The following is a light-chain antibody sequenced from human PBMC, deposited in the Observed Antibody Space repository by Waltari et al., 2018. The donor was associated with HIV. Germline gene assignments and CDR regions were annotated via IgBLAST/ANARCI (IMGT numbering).Light chain of an antibody. V-gene: IGLV2-14*01. CDR3: SSYTSSSTLVV. CDR2: EVS. CDR1: SSDVGGYNY. J-gene: IGLJ2*01. Sequence: QSALTQPASVSGSPGPSITISCTGTSSDVGGYNYVSWYQQHPDKAPNLMIYEVSNRPSGVSNRFSGSKSGNTASLTISGLQAEDEADYYCSSYTSSSTLVVFGGGTKLTVL.